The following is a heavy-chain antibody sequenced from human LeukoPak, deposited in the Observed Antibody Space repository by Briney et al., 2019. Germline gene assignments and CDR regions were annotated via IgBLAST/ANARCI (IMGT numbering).Heavy chain of an antibody. CDR2: ISSSSTYI. CDR1: GFSFSDYA. CDR3: AHSSGYAYGLDY. V-gene: IGHV3-21*01. J-gene: IGHJ4*02. D-gene: IGHD5-12*01. Sequence: GGSLRLSCAASGFSFSDYAMNWVRQAPGKGLEWVSAISSSSTYIYYADSVKGRFTISRDNAKSSQYLQMSSLRAEDTAVYYCAHSSGYAYGLDYWGQGTLVTVSS.